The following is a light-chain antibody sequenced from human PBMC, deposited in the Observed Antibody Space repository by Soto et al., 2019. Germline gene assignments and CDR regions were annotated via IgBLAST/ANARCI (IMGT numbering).Light chain of an antibody. V-gene: IGKV3-11*01. CDR3: QKRNNWHVV. J-gene: IGKJ5*01. CDR2: DVS. CDR1: QSVSTF. Sequence: EIVLTQSPATLSLSPGERATLSCRASQSVSTFFAWFQQKPGQAPRPLIYDVSNRATGIPARFSGSGSGTDFTLTIGSLEPEDLAVYYCQKRNNWHVVFGQGTRVEIK.